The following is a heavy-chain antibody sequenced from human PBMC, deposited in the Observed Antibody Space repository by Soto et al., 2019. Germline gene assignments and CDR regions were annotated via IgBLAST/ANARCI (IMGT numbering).Heavy chain of an antibody. Sequence: PGGSMRLSCSASDFTFSNAWINWVRQAPGKGLEWVAVIWYDGSNKYYADSVKGRFTISRDNSKNTLYLQMNSLRAEDTAVYYCARANYIWGSYHRQYYYYYMDVWGKGTTVTVSS. D-gene: IGHD3-16*02. V-gene: IGHV3-33*08. CDR3: ARANYIWGSYHRQYYYYYMDV. CDR2: IWYDGSNK. CDR1: DFTFSNAW. J-gene: IGHJ6*03.